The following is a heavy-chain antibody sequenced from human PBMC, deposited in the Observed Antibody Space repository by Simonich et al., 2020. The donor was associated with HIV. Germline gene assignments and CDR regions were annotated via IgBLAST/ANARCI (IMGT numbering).Heavy chain of an antibody. CDR3: ARGSNPKERDHDSVDI. V-gene: IGHV4-34*01. CDR2: INHSGST. CDR1: GGSFSAYY. J-gene: IGHJ3*02. D-gene: IGHD1-1*01. Sequence: QVQPQQWGAGLLKPSETLSLTCAVNGGSFSAYYWSWIRQPPGKGLEWIGEINHSGSTTYNATLKRRVTISVDSSKNKFSLKLSSVTAADAAVYYCARGSNPKERDHDSVDIWGQGTMVTVSS.